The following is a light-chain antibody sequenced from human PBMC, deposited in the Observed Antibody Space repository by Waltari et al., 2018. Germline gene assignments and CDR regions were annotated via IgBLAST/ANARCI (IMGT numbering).Light chain of an antibody. V-gene: IGKV3-20*01. J-gene: IGKJ3*01. CDR1: QSVSSNY. CDR3: QQYGSSQFT. CDR2: GAS. Sequence: IALTQSPGTLSLSPGDRATLSRRASQSVSSNYLAWYQQKPGKAPRLLIYGASSRATGIPDRFSGSGSGTDFTLTISRLEPEDFAVYYCQQYGSSQFTFGPGTKVDIK.